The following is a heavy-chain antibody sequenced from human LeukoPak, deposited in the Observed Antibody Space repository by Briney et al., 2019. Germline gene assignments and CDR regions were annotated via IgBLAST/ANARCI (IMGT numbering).Heavy chain of an antibody. Sequence: ASVKVSCKASGYTFTGYYMHWMRQAPGQGLEWMGWINPNSGGTNYAQKFQGRVTMTRDTSISTAYMELSRLRSDDTAVYYCARGHMVRGVMGYYYYYMDVWGKGTTVTVSS. J-gene: IGHJ6*03. V-gene: IGHV1-2*02. CDR2: INPNSGGT. CDR1: GYTFTGYY. D-gene: IGHD3-10*01. CDR3: ARGHMVRGVMGYYYYYMDV.